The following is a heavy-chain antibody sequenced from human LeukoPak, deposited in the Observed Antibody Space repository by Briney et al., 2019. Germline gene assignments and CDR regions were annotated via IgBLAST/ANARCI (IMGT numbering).Heavy chain of an antibody. CDR2: IIPILGKA. J-gene: IGHJ3*02. Sequence: SVKVSCKASGCTFSSYAISWVRQAPGQGLEWMGRIIPILGKANYAQKFQGRVTITADKSTSTAHMELSSLRSEDTAVYYCARGAPVIRLWSNSFDIWGQGTMVTVSS. D-gene: IGHD5-18*01. CDR1: GCTFSSYA. V-gene: IGHV1-69*04. CDR3: ARGAPVIRLWSNSFDI.